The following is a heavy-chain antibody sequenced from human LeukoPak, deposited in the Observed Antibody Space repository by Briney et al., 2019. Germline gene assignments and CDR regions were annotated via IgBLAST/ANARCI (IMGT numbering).Heavy chain of an antibody. CDR3: ARKWSSRDWFDP. CDR1: GYSSTYVFTTYP. CDR2: INLRGDAT. D-gene: IGHD2-8*01. Sequence: ASGKVSCKASGYSSTYVFTTYPIHWLRHAPGQGLEWLGMINLRGDATIYAQKFQGRVTLTSDSSTTTVYMELSSLKSDDTGLYYCARKWSSRDWFDPWGQGTLVTVSS. J-gene: IGHJ5*02. V-gene: IGHV1-46*01.